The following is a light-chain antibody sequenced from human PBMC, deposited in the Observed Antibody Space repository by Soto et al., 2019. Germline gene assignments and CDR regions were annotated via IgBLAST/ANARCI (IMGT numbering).Light chain of an antibody. CDR2: GAS. CDR1: QTISSTF. CDR3: QQFGLSPT. Sequence: EIVLTQSPGTLSLSPGERATLSCRASQTISSTFLAWYRQRPGQAPRLLIYGASSRATGIPDRFSGSGSGTEFTLTIRTLEPEDFAVYYCQQFGLSPTFGGGTKVEIK. V-gene: IGKV3-20*01. J-gene: IGKJ4*01.